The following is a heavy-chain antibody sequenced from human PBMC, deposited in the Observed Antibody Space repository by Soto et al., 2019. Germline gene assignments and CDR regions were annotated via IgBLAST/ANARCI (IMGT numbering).Heavy chain of an antibody. J-gene: IGHJ6*03. CDR2: FDPEDGET. CDR3: AATPPAGGFGELFYYYYMDV. Sequence: ASVKVSCKVSGYTLTELSMHWVRQAPGKGLEWMGGFDPEDGETIYAQKFQGRVTMTEDTSTDTAYMELSSLRSEDTAVYYCAATPPAGGFGELFYYYYMDVWGKGTTVTVSS. D-gene: IGHD3-10*01. CDR1: GYTLTELS. V-gene: IGHV1-24*01.